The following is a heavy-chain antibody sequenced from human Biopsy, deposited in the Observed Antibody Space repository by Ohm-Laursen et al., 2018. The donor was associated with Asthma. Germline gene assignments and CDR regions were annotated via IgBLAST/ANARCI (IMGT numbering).Heavy chain of an antibody. Sequence: ASVKVSCKASGGTFSSYAISWVRQAPGQGLEWMGGIIPIFGTANYAQKFQGRVTITADESTSTVYMELSSLRSEDTAVYYCARAGALIVGATMGYWGQGTLVTVSS. V-gene: IGHV1-69*13. CDR3: ARAGALIVGATMGY. CDR2: IIPIFGTA. D-gene: IGHD1-26*01. J-gene: IGHJ4*02. CDR1: GGTFSSYA.